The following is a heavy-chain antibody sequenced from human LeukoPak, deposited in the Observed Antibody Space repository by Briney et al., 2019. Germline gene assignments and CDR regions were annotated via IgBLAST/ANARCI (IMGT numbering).Heavy chain of an antibody. J-gene: IGHJ4*02. V-gene: IGHV3-48*01. Sequence: GGSLRLSCAASGFTFSSYSMNWGRQAPGKGLEWVSYISSSSSTIYYADSVKGRFTISRDNAKNSLYLQMNSLRAEGTAVYYCASHPRYYYDSSGDYWGQGTLVTVSS. CDR1: GFTFSSYS. D-gene: IGHD3-22*01. CDR2: ISSSSSTI. CDR3: ASHPRYYYDSSGDY.